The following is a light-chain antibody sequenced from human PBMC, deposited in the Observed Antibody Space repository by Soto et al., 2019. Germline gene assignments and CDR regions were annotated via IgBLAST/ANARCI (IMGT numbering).Light chain of an antibody. CDR3: QQYGDSPPWT. CDR2: RAS. Sequence: EIVLTQSPGTLSLSPGERATLSCRASQSVSSNYLAWYQQKPGQAPRLLIYRASSRATGIPDRFSGSGSGTDFTLTISRLEPEDFAFYYCQQYGDSPPWTFGQGTEVEIK. V-gene: IGKV3-20*01. CDR1: QSVSSNY. J-gene: IGKJ1*01.